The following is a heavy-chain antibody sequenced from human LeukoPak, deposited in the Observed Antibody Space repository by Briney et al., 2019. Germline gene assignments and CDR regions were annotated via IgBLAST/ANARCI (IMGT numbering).Heavy chain of an antibody. V-gene: IGHV1-2*04. CDR1: GGNFNNYA. CDR2: INPNSGGT. Sequence: ASVKVSCKASGGNFNNYAISWLRQAPGQGLEWMGWINPNSGGTNYAQKFQGWVTMTRDTSISTAYMELSRLRSDDTAVYYCARALRWDPYYFDYWGQGTLVTVSS. D-gene: IGHD1-26*01. J-gene: IGHJ4*02. CDR3: ARALRWDPYYFDY.